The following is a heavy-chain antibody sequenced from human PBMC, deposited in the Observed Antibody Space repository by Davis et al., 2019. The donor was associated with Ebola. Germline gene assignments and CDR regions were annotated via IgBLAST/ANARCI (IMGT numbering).Heavy chain of an antibody. CDR1: GGSISSYY. V-gene: IGHV4-59*01. Sequence: PSETLSLTCTVSGGSISSYYWSWIRQPPGKGLEWIGYIYYSGSTNYNPSLKSRVTISVDTSKNQFSLKLSSVTAADTAVYYCARSGDSSSLSNYYYYGMDVWGQGTTVTVSS. CDR3: ARSGDSSSLSNYYYYGMDV. D-gene: IGHD6-6*01. J-gene: IGHJ6*02. CDR2: IYYSGST.